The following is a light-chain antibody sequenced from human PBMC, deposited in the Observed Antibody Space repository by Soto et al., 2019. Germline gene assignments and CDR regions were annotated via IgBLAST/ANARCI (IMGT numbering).Light chain of an antibody. CDR3: SSYTLSSTYV. V-gene: IGLV2-14*01. Sequence: QSALTQPASVSGSPGQSITISCTGTSSDVGGYKYVSWYQQHPGKAPKLMIYEVSHRPSGVSNRFSGSKSGNTASLTISGLQAEDEADYYCSSYTLSSTYVFGTGTKLTVL. CDR2: EVS. J-gene: IGLJ1*01. CDR1: SSDVGGYKY.